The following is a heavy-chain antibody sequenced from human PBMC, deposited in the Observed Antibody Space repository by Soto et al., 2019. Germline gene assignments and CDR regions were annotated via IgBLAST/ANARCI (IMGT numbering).Heavy chain of an antibody. CDR1: GFTVSSNY. V-gene: IGHV3-53*04. J-gene: IGHJ6*02. D-gene: IGHD7-27*01. Sequence: GGSLRLSCAASGFTVSSNYMSWVRQAPGKGLEWVSVIYSGGSTYYADSVKGRFTISRHNSKNTLYLQMNSLRAEDTAVYYCARALGRGYYYYYGMDVWGQGTTVTVSS. CDR3: ARALGRGYYYYYGMDV. CDR2: IYSGGST.